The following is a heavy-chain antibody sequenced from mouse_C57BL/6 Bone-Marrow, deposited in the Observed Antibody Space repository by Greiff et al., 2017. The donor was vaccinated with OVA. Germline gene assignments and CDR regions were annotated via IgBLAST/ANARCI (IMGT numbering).Heavy chain of an antibody. CDR3: ARLRGLRRGAYAMDY. CDR2: IDPSDSET. CDR1: GYTFTSYW. J-gene: IGHJ4*01. V-gene: IGHV1-52*01. D-gene: IGHD2-4*01. Sequence: QVQLQQSGAELVRPGSSVKLSCKASGYTFTSYWMHWVKQRPIQGLEWIGNIDPSDSETHYNQKFKDKATLTVDRSSSTAYMQLSSLTSEDSAVYYCARLRGLRRGAYAMDYWGQGTSVTVSS.